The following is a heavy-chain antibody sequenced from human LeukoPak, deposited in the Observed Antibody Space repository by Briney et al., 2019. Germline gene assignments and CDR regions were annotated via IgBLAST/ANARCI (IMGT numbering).Heavy chain of an antibody. J-gene: IGHJ4*02. CDR1: GFTFSDYE. Sequence: GGALRLSCATSGFTFSDYEMNWVRQAPGRGLELVSAISPIGSRAYYADSGKGRFTISRDNSKNTLYLQMNSLRAGDTAIYYCAKASTVLKPIDSWGQGTLVTVSS. V-gene: IGHV3-23*01. CDR3: AKASTVLKPIDS. CDR2: ISPIGSRA. D-gene: IGHD1-14*01.